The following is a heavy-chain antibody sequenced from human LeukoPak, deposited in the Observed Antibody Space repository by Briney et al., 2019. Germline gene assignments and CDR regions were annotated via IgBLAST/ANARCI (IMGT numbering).Heavy chain of an antibody. CDR1: GFTFSSYS. J-gene: IGHJ4*02. V-gene: IGHV3-21*01. CDR3: ARETETEQQPDY. CDR2: ISSSSSYI. D-gene: IGHD6-13*01. Sequence: NPGGSLRLSCAASGFTFSSYSMNWVRQAPGKGLEWVSSISSSSSYIYYADSVKGRFTISRDNAKNSLYLQMNSLRAEDTAVYYCARETETEQQPDYWGQGTLVTVSS.